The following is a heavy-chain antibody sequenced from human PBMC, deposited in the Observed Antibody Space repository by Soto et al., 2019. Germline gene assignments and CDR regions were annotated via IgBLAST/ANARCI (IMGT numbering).Heavy chain of an antibody. Sequence: GGSLRLSCAASGFTFSSYWMSWVRQAPGKGLEWVANIKQDGSEKYYVDSVKGRFTISRDNAKNSLYLQMNSLRAEDTAVYYCARDFWNCSGGSCYPGPIFDYWGQGTLVTVSS. CDR1: GFTFSSYW. V-gene: IGHV3-7*05. J-gene: IGHJ4*02. CDR2: IKQDGSEK. CDR3: ARDFWNCSGGSCYPGPIFDY. D-gene: IGHD2-15*01.